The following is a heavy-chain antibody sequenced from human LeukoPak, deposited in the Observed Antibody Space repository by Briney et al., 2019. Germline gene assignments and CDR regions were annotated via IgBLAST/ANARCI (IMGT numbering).Heavy chain of an antibody. V-gene: IGHV3-30*02. CDR1: GFTFSSYG. D-gene: IGHD6-19*01. CDR2: IRYDGSNK. CDR3: AKNLARKIAVAGIGY. J-gene: IGHJ4*02. Sequence: GGSLRLSCAASGFTFSSYGMHWVRQAPGKGLEWVAFIRYDGSNKYYADSVKGRFTISRDNSKNTLYLQMNSLRAEDTAVYYCAKNLARKIAVAGIGYWGQGTLVTVSS.